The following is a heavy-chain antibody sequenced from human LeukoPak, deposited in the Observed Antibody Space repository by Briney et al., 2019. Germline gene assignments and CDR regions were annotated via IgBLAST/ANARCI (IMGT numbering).Heavy chain of an antibody. CDR1: GFTVSSNC. Sequence: PGGSLRLSCAASGFTVSSNCMSWVRQAPGKGLEWVSVIYSGGSTYYADSVKGRFTISRDNSKNTLYLQMNSLRAEDTAVYYCAREGVATTPPYFDYWGQGTLVTVSS. J-gene: IGHJ4*02. CDR2: IYSGGST. CDR3: AREGVATTPPYFDY. V-gene: IGHV3-66*02. D-gene: IGHD5-12*01.